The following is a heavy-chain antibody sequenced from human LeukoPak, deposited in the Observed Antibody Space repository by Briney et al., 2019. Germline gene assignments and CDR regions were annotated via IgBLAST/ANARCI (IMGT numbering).Heavy chain of an antibody. D-gene: IGHD1-14*01. CDR3: ARQVGTFYYYYGMDI. Sequence: ASETLSLTCTVSGGSISSYYWSWIRQPPGKGLEWIGYIYYSGSTNYNPSLKSRVTISVDTSKNQLSLKLSSVTAADTAVYYCARQVGTFYYYYGMDIWGQGTTVTVSS. CDR1: GGSISSYY. V-gene: IGHV4-59*08. J-gene: IGHJ6*02. CDR2: IYYSGST.